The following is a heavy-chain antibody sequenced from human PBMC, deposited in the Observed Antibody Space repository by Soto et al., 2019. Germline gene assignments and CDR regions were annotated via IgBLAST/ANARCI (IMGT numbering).Heavy chain of an antibody. CDR3: ARRVGTWPFHFDY. Sequence: LKISCEGSGYRFTNYWIGWVRQMPGKGLEWMGIIYPGDSETRYSLSFEGRVTISVDTSINTAYVQWSSLQASDTAIYYCARRVGTWPFHFDYWGQGTLVTVSS. CDR1: GYRFTNYW. V-gene: IGHV5-51*01. CDR2: IYPGDSET. J-gene: IGHJ4*02.